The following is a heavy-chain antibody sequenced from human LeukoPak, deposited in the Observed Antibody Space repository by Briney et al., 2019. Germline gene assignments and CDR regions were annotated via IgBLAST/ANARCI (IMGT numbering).Heavy chain of an antibody. CDR2: ISGSGTST. CDR3: AKVGKAARIIVTTSRYYYYYMDV. CDR1: GFTFRSYG. J-gene: IGHJ6*03. V-gene: IGHV3-23*01. Sequence: PGGTLRLSCAASGFTFRSYGMNWVRQAPGKGLEWVSNISGSGTSTYYADSVKGRFTISRDNSKNTLYLQMNRLRAEDTAVYYCAKVGKAARIIVTTSRYYYYYMDVWGKGTTVTISS. D-gene: IGHD1-20*01.